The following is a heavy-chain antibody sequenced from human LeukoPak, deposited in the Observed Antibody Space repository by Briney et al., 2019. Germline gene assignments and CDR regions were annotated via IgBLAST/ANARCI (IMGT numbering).Heavy chain of an antibody. CDR2: IYHSGST. CDR3: ARGAYYDFWSGYYRKYYGMDV. V-gene: IGHV4-4*02. J-gene: IGHJ6*02. CDR1: GGSISSSNW. Sequence: PSETLSLTCAVSGGSISSSNWWSWVRQPPGKGLEWIGEIYHSGSTNYNPSLKSRVTISVDTSKNQFSLKLSSVTAADTAVYYCARGAYYDFWSGYYRKYYGMDVWGQGTTVTVSS. D-gene: IGHD3-3*01.